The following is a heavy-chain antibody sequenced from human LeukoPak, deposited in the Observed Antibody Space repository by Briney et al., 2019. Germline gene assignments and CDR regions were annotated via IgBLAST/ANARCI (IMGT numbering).Heavy chain of an antibody. CDR3: ARQRNFDI. CDR1: GYTFNSFW. CDR2: LYPGDSDT. V-gene: IGHV5-51*01. Sequence: GESLKISCKASGYTFNSFWIGLVRQVPGKGLVWMGALYPGDSDTRYSPSLQGQVTISADKSITTAYLQWNSLKASDTAMYYCARQRNFDIWGQGTMVTVSS. J-gene: IGHJ3*02.